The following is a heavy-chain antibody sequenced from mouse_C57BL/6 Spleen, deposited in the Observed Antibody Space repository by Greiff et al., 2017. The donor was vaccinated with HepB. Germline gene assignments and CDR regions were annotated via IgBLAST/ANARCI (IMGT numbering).Heavy chain of an antibody. V-gene: IGHV1-54*01. J-gene: IGHJ4*01. CDR2: INPGSGGT. CDR1: GYAFTNYL. CDR3: ARDGYYEAMDY. D-gene: IGHD2-3*01. Sequence: VKLMESGAELVRPGTSVKVSCKASGYAFTNYLIEWVKQRPGQGLEWIGVINPGSGGTNYNEKFKGKATLTADKSSSTAYMQLSSLTSEDSAVYFCARDGYYEAMDYWGQGTSVTVSS.